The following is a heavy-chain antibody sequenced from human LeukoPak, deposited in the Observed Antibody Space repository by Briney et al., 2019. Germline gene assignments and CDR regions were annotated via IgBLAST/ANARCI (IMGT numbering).Heavy chain of an antibody. Sequence: SVKVSCKASGGTFSSYAISWVRQAPGQGLEWMGRIIPIFGTANYAQRFQGRVTITTDESTSTAYMELSSLRSEDTAVYYCATSPYITMIVVGPFDYWGQGTLVTVSS. V-gene: IGHV1-69*05. CDR2: IIPIFGTA. CDR1: GGTFSSYA. J-gene: IGHJ4*02. CDR3: ATSPYITMIVVGPFDY. D-gene: IGHD3-22*01.